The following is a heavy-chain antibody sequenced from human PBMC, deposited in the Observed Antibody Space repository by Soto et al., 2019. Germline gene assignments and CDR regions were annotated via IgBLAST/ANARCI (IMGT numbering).Heavy chain of an antibody. V-gene: IGHV3-48*03. CDR1: GFTFSAYE. Sequence: GGSLRLSCAASGFTFSAYEMHWVRQAPGQGLEWVSYISKSGGTTYYADSVRGRFTISRDDAKNSVYLQMSSLRPEDMAVYKCVREGHYYFDYWGQGALVTVSS. J-gene: IGHJ4*02. CDR2: ISKSGGTT. CDR3: VREGHYYFDY.